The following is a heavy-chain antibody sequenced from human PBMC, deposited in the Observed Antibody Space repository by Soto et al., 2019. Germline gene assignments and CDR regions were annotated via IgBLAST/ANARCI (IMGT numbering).Heavy chain of an antibody. Sequence: EVQLVESGGGLVQPGGSLRLSCAASGFTFSSYEMNWVRQAPGKGLEWVSYISRGGGTIYYADSVKGRFTISRDNAKNSLYLQMNSLRAEDTAVYYCARADSGWDYWGQGTLVTVSS. D-gene: IGHD5-12*01. CDR1: GFTFSSYE. CDR3: ARADSGWDY. V-gene: IGHV3-48*03. CDR2: ISRGGGTI. J-gene: IGHJ4*02.